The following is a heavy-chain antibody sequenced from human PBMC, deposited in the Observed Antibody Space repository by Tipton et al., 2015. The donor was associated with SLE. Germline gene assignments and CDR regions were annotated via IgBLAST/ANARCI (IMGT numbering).Heavy chain of an antibody. D-gene: IGHD3-9*01. V-gene: IGHV4-4*07. Sequence: LSLTCTVSGGSISGYYWSWVRQPAGKGLEWIGRIYTSASTIYNPSLKSRVTLSSDTPKNQFSLNLSSLTAADTAVYFCARDKWGEYTASTGYFWSFDPWGQGIPVTVSS. CDR1: GGSISGYY. CDR3: ARDKWGEYTASTGYFWSFDP. CDR2: IYTSAST. J-gene: IGHJ5*02.